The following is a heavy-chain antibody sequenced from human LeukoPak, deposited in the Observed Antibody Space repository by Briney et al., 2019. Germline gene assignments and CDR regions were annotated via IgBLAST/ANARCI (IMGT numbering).Heavy chain of an antibody. D-gene: IGHD3-10*01. CDR3: AKDMVRGVIIKVFDY. Sequence: GGSLRLSCAASGFTFDDYGMSWVRQAPGKGLEWVSAISGSGGSTYYADSVKGRFTISRDNSKNTLYLQMNSLRAEDTAVYYCAKDMVRGVIIKVFDYWGQGTLVTVSS. CDR1: GFTFDDYG. J-gene: IGHJ4*02. CDR2: ISGSGGST. V-gene: IGHV3-23*01.